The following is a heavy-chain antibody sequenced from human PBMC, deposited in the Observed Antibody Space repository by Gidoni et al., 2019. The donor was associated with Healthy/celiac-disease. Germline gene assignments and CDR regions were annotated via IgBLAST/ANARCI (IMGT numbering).Heavy chain of an antibody. CDR3: ARGLAARRGTTYYYYMDV. J-gene: IGHJ6*03. CDR1: GGSFSGYY. Sequence: QVQLQQWGAGLLKPSETLSLTCAVYGGSFSGYYWSWIRQPPGKGLEGIGEINHSGSTNYNPYLKSRVTISVDTSKNQFSLKLSSVTAADTAVYYCARGLAARRGTTYYYYMDVWGKGTTVTVSS. CDR2: INHSGST. D-gene: IGHD6-6*01. V-gene: IGHV4-34*01.